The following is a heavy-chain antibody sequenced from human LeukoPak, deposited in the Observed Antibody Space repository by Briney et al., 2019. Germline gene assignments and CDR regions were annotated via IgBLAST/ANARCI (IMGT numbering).Heavy chain of an antibody. D-gene: IGHD3-22*01. CDR1: GDSISSPLYY. J-gene: IGHJ4*02. CDR3: ARDRPLSYYDSTGFDY. Sequence: SETLSLTCTVSGDSISSPLYYWGWIRQPPGKGLEWIGNIYYSGTTYYNPSLKSRVTMSVDTSKNQFSLKLSSVTAADTAVYCCARDRPLSYYDSTGFDYWGQGTLVTVSS. V-gene: IGHV4-39*07. CDR2: IYYSGTT.